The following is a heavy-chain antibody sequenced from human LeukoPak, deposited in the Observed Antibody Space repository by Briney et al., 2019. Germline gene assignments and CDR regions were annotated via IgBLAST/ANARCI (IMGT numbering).Heavy chain of an antibody. CDR3: TRSGGWYDYYYGMDV. CDR2: IRSKANSYAT. Sequence: GGSLRLSCAASGFTFSGSAMHWVRQASGKGLEWVGRIRSKANSYATAYAASVKGRLTISRDDSKNTAYLQMNSLKTEDTAVYYCTRSGGWYDYYYGMDVWGQGTTVTVSS. D-gene: IGHD6-19*01. J-gene: IGHJ6*02. CDR1: GFTFSGSA. V-gene: IGHV3-73*01.